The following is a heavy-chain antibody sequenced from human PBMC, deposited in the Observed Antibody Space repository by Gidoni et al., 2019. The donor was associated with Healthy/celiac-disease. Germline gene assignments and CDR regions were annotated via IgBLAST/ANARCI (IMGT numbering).Heavy chain of an antibody. V-gene: IGHV6-1*01. CDR2: TYYRSKWYN. J-gene: IGHJ4*02. D-gene: IGHD6-13*01. CDR1: GASPPSNSAA. CDR3: AREATGPQQQLVV. Sequence: QVQLQQFGPGLVKPSPTLSLTFALPGASPPSNSAAWNWIRQSPSRGLEWLGRTYYRSKWYNDYAVSVKSRITINPDTSKNQFSLQLNSVTPEDTAVYYCAREATGPQQQLVVWGQGTLVTVSS.